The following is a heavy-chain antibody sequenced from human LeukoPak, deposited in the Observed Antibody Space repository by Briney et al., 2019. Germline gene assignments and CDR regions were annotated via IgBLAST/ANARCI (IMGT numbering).Heavy chain of an antibody. CDR3: AKAGTFGVIKNYYMDV. CDR2: ISGSGNAI. J-gene: IGHJ6*03. CDR1: EFMFSSYA. Sequence: PGGSLRLSCVASEFMFSSYAMSWVRQAPGKGLEWVSVISGSGNAIYCADSVKGRFTISRDNSKNKVYLQMNSLRVDDTAVYYCAKAGTFGVIKNYYMDVWGKGTTVSVSS. V-gene: IGHV3-23*01. D-gene: IGHD3-3*01.